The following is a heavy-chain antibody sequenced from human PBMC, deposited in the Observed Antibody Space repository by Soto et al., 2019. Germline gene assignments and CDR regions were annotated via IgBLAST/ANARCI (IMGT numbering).Heavy chain of an antibody. D-gene: IGHD3-3*01. V-gene: IGHV2-26*01. CDR3: ARISARRITIFGVVESTNWFDP. CDR2: IFSNDEK. CDR1: GFSLSNARMG. J-gene: IGHJ5*02. Sequence: QVTLKESGPVLVKPTETLTLTCTVSGFSLSNARMGVSWIRQPPGKALEWLAHIFSNDEKSYSTSLKSRLTISKDTSKSQVVITMTNMDPVDTATYYCARISARRITIFGVVESTNWFDPWGPGILVTASS.